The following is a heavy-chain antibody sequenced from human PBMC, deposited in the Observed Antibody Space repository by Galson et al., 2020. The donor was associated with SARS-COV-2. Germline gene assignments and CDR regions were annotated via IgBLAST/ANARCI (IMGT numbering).Heavy chain of an antibody. V-gene: IGHV4-34*01. Sequence: SETLSLTCAVYGGPFSGYFWTWIRQPPGKGLAWIGEINHSGTTNYNPSLKSRVAMSVATSKNQFSLRLFSVTAADTAVYYCAKRNELRWFEELLLSTDIKGMDVWGQGTTVTVSS. CDR2: INHSGTT. CDR1: GGPFSGYF. D-gene: IGHD3-10*01. J-gene: IGHJ6*02. CDR3: AKRNELRWFEELLLSTDIKGMDV.